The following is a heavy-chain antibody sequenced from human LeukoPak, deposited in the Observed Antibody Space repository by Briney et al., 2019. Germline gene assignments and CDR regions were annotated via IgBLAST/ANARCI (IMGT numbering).Heavy chain of an antibody. CDR3: ARDGYGDYGDY. V-gene: IGHV3-20*04. CDR2: INWNCGST. J-gene: IGHJ4*02. Sequence: HGGSLRLSCAASGFTFSSYEMNWVRQAPGKGLEWVSGINWNCGSTVYADSVKGRFTISSDNAKNSLYLQMNSLRAEDTALYYCARDGYGDYGDYWGQGTLVTVSS. CDR1: GFTFSSYE. D-gene: IGHD4-17*01.